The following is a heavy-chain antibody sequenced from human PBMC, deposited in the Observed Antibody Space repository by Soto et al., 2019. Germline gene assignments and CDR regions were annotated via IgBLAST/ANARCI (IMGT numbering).Heavy chain of an antibody. CDR1: SGSIRSSNW. CDR2: IFHNGNT. J-gene: IGHJ6*02. V-gene: IGHV4-4*02. Sequence: QVQLQESGPGLVKASGTLSLPCAVPSGSIRSSNWWSWVRQSPGKGLEWIGEIFHNGNTYYNPSLNSRVTISVDTSKNQFSLNLRSVTAADTAVYYCARRTWGMDVWGQGTTVTVSS. D-gene: IGHD2-8*01. CDR3: ARRTWGMDV.